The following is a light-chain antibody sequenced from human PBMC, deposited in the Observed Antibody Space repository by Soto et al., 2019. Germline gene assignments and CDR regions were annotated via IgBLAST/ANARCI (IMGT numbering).Light chain of an antibody. V-gene: IGKV3-11*01. J-gene: IGKJ5*01. CDR3: QRRNIWPPVT. CDR1: PSVTNY. Sequence: EIVLTQSPATLSLSPGERATLSCRASPSVTNYLAWYQQKPGQPPRLLIYGAFNRAAGIPDRFSGSGSGIDFTLTISRLEPEDSAVYYCQRRNIWPPVTFGQGTRLEIK. CDR2: GAF.